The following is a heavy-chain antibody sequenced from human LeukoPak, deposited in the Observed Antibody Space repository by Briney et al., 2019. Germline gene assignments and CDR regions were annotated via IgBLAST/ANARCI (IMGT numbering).Heavy chain of an antibody. CDR3: ARGERSDDAFDI. Sequence: SETPSLTCTVSGGSVSSGSYYWSWIRQPPGKGLEWIGYIYYSGSTNYNPSLKSRVTISVDTSKSQFSLKLSSVTAADTAVYYCARGERSDDAFDIWGQGTMVTVSS. CDR1: GGSVSSGSYY. V-gene: IGHV4-61*01. D-gene: IGHD1-26*01. CDR2: IYYSGST. J-gene: IGHJ3*02.